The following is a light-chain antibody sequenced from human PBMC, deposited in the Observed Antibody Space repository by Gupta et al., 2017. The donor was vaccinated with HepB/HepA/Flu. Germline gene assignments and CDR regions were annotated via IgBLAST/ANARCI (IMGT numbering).Light chain of an antibody. CDR3: HQYNSYSLT. Sequence: DIQMTQAPSTLSASVGDRVTITCRASHSISDWLAWYQQKPGKAPKLLIYKTSTLESGVPSRFIGGGSGSGTEFTLTISSLQPDDFATYYCHQYNSYSLTFGGGTKVEI. V-gene: IGKV1-5*03. CDR2: KTS. J-gene: IGKJ4*01. CDR1: HSISDW.